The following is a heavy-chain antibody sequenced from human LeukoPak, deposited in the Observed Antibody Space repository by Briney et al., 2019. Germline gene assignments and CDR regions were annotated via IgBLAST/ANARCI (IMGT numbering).Heavy chain of an antibody. CDR2: INPSRGST. Sequence: GASVKVSCKASGYTFTSYYMHWARQAPRHGIEWMGIINPSRGSTSSAQKFQRRVTMTTDTSTSTVYTELSSLRSEDTAVYYCERRHQPYYYDSSGYLPDHYAFDIWSQGTMVTVSS. D-gene: IGHD3-22*01. CDR3: ERRHQPYYYDSSGYLPDHYAFDI. J-gene: IGHJ3*02. CDR1: GYTFTSYY. V-gene: IGHV1-46*01.